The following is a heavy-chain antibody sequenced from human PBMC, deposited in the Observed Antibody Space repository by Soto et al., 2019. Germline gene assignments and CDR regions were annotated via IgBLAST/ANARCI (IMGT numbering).Heavy chain of an antibody. CDR2: IYYSGST. D-gene: IGHD3-10*01. V-gene: IGHV4-59*01. Sequence: QVQLQESGPGLVKPSETLSLTCTVSGGSISSYYWSWIRQPPGKGLEWIGYIYYSGSTNYNPSLKSRVTISVDTSKNQFSLKLSSVTAADTAVYYCARWKQYSYGSGSYYSHWGQGTLVTVSS. CDR3: ARWKQYSYGSGSYYSH. J-gene: IGHJ4*02. CDR1: GGSISSYY.